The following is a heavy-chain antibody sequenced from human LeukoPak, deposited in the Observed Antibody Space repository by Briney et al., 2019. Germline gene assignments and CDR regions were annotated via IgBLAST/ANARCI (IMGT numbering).Heavy chain of an antibody. CDR1: GGTFSSYA. V-gene: IGHV1-69*13. J-gene: IGHJ4*02. CDR2: IIPIFGTA. D-gene: IGHD5-24*01. Sequence: ASVKVSFKASGGTFSSYAISWVRQAPGQGLEWMGGIIPIFGTANYAQKFQGRVTITADESTSTAYMELSSLRSEDTAVYYCARGRLKNGYNYFGHFDYWGQGTLVTVSS. CDR3: ARGRLKNGYNYFGHFDY.